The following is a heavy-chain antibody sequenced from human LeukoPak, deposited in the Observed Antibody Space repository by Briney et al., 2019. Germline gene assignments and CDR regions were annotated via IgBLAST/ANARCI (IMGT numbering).Heavy chain of an antibody. CDR3: ARAPSVLRYCSGGSCFSRGPYYFDY. CDR2: VYNSGST. CDR1: GESITTSRDY. Sequence: SETLSLTCTVSGESITTSRDYWGWIRQPPGKGPEWIGSVYNSGSTYYNPSFKNRVTVSVDPPKNQFSLKLSSVTAADTAVCYCARAPSVLRYCSGGSCFSRGPYYFDYWGQGTLVTVSS. J-gene: IGHJ4*02. V-gene: IGHV4-39*01. D-gene: IGHD2-15*01.